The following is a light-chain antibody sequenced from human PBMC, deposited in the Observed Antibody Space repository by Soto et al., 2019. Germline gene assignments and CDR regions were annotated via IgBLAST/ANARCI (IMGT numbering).Light chain of an antibody. CDR1: SSDVGGYTY. CDR3: SSYTRTDTVV. CDR2: EVS. Sequence: QPVLTQPASVSGSPGQSITISCTGTSSDVGGYTYVSWYQQHPGKAPKLMIYEVSERPSGVSDRFSGSKSGNTASLTISGLQAEDEADYYCSSYTRTDTVVFGGGTKVTVL. J-gene: IGLJ2*01. V-gene: IGLV2-14*01.